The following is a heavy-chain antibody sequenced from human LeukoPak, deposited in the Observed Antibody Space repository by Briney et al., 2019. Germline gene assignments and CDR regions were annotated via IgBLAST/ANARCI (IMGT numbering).Heavy chain of an antibody. CDR2: IRQDGGEK. CDR1: GFTFSSYA. D-gene: IGHD6-13*01. Sequence: PGGSLRLSCAASGFTFSSYAMSWVRQAPGKGLEWVASIRQDGGEKSYVDSVKGRFTISRDNTKSSLYLRINSLRAEDTAVYYCARDGTAAGLYFDLWGQGTLVTVSS. V-gene: IGHV3-7*01. CDR3: ARDGTAAGLYFDL. J-gene: IGHJ4*01.